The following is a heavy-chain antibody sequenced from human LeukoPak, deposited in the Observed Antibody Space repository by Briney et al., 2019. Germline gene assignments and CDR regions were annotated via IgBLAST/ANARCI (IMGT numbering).Heavy chain of an antibody. CDR1: GGTFSSYA. J-gene: IGHJ4*02. Sequence: ASVKVSCKASGGTFSSYAISWVRQAPGQGLEWMGWISGYNGDTNYAQKFQGRVTMTTDTSTSTAYMDLRSLRSDDTAVYYCARGLPTGTTIFDYWGQGTLVTVSS. CDR3: ARGLPTGTTIFDY. D-gene: IGHD1-7*01. V-gene: IGHV1-18*01. CDR2: ISGYNGDT.